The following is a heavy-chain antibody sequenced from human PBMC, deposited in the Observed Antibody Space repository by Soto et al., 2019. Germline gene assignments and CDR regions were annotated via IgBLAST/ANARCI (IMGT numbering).Heavy chain of an antibody. D-gene: IGHD2-2*02. Sequence: SETLSLTCAVSGGSISSGGYSWSWIRQPPGKGLEWIGYIYHSGSTYYNPSLKSRVTISVDRSKNQFSLKLSSVTAADTAVYYCARAFLRMRCTSSTSCYTGGNWFDPWGQGTLVTISS. CDR2: IYHSGST. V-gene: IGHV4-30-2*01. J-gene: IGHJ5*02. CDR3: ARAFLRMRCTSSTSCYTGGNWFDP. CDR1: GGSISSGGYS.